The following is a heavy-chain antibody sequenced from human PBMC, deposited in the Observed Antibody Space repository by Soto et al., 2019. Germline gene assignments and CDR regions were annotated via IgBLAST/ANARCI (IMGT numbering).Heavy chain of an antibody. CDR1: GYIFSNYG. V-gene: IGHV1-18*01. CDR2: ISTYNANT. Sequence: ASVKVSCKASGYIFSNYGISWVRQAPGQGPEWMGWISTYNANTYYAQKFQGRVTMTTDTSTSTAYMELRSLRSDDTAVFYCARERDGSSWSSAESLQYWGQGTLVTVSS. J-gene: IGHJ1*01. D-gene: IGHD6-13*01. CDR3: ARERDGSSWSSAESLQY.